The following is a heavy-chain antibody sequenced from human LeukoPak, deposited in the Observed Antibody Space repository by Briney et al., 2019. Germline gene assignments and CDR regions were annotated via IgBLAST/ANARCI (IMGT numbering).Heavy chain of an antibody. CDR1: GFTFSSYA. J-gene: IGHJ6*03. CDR2: ISDSGGRT. CDR3: AKAAGGDFYYYMDV. Sequence: GGSLRLSCAASGFTFSSYAMSWVRQAPGRGLEWVSAISDSGGRTYYADSVKGRFTISRDNSKNTLYMQVNSLRAEDTALYYCAKAAGGDFYYYMDVWGKGTTVTVSS. V-gene: IGHV3-23*01. D-gene: IGHD6-13*01.